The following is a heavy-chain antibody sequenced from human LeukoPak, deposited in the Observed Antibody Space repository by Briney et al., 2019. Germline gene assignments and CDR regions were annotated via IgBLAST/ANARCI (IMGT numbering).Heavy chain of an antibody. CDR3: AKDHTIFGVVITYYFDY. J-gene: IGHJ4*02. V-gene: IGHV3-53*01. CDR1: GFTVSTYY. D-gene: IGHD3-3*01. CDR2: IYSGGST. Sequence: QPGGSLRLSCAASGFTVSTYYMTWVRQAPGKGLECVSVIYSGGSTYYADSVKGRFTISRDNSKNTLYLQMNSLRAEDTAVYYCAKDHTIFGVVITYYFDYWGQGTLVTVSS.